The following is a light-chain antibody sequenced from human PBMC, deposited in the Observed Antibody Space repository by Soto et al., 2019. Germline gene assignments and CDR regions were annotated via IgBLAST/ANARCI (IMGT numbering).Light chain of an antibody. V-gene: IGLV2-14*01. CDR2: EVS. J-gene: IGLJ1*01. CDR3: SSYTSSSTGV. Sequence: QSVLTQPASVSGSPGQSITISCTGTSSDVGGYNYVSWYQQHPGKAPKLMIYEVSNRPSGVSNRFSGSKSGNTASLTISGLQAEDEADYYCSSYTSSSTGVLGTGTRSPS. CDR1: SSDVGGYNY.